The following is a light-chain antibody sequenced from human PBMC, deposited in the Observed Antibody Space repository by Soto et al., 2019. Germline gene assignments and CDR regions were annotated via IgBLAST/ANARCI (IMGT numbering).Light chain of an antibody. V-gene: IGKV1-9*01. CDR1: QGISSY. J-gene: IGKJ1*01. Sequence: DIQLTQSPSFLSASVGDRVTITCRASQGISSYLAWYQQKPGKAPKLLIYAASTLQSGLPSRFSGSGSGTEFTLTLSSLQPEDFATYYCQQLNSYPRTFGQGTKVEIK. CDR3: QQLNSYPRT. CDR2: AAS.